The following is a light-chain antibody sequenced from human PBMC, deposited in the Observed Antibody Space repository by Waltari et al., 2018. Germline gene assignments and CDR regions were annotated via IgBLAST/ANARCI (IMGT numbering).Light chain of an antibody. CDR3: QSYDSSLGGSV. CDR1: SSNIGAGYD. Sequence: QSVLTQPPSVSGAPGQRVTISCTGSSSNIGAGYDVNWYQQLPGEAPKLLIYGNINRPSGVPDRISGSKSGTSASLAITGLQAEDEADYYCQSYDSSLGGSVFGGGTKVTVL. V-gene: IGLV1-40*01. CDR2: GNI. J-gene: IGLJ2*01.